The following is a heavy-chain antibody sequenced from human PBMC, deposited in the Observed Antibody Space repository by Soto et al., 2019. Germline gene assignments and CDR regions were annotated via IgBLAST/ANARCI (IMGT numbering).Heavy chain of an antibody. Sequence: SETLSLTCTVSGGSISSYYWSWIRQPAGKGLEWIGRIYTSGSTNYNPSLKSRVTMSVDTSKNQFSLKLSSVTAADTAVYYCATQRRYSSSWYDRWFDPWGQGTLVTVPQ. CDR1: GGSISSYY. CDR2: IYTSGST. V-gene: IGHV4-4*07. CDR3: ATQRRYSSSWYDRWFDP. J-gene: IGHJ5*02. D-gene: IGHD6-13*01.